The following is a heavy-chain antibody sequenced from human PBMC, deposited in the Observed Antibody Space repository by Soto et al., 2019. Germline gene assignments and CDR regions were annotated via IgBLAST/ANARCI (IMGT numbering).Heavy chain of an antibody. CDR2: ISTYNGNT. J-gene: IGHJ3*01. Sequence: QVQLVQSGAEVKKPGASVKVSCRASGYTFTSYGISWVRQAPGHGPEWMGRISTYNGNTNYVQKLQGRVTMTTDTSSNTAYLELRSLRYDDTAVYYCARDPGYSTTWHQAFDLWGQGTMVTVSS. V-gene: IGHV1-18*01. D-gene: IGHD6-13*01. CDR1: GYTFTSYG. CDR3: ARDPGYSTTWHQAFDL.